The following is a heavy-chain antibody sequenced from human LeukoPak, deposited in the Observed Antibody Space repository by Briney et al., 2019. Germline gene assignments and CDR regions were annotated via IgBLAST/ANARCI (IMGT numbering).Heavy chain of an antibody. D-gene: IGHD2-15*01. CDR1: GGSFSGYY. J-gene: IGHJ4*02. V-gene: IGHV4-34*01. Sequence: SETLSLTCAVYGGSFSGYYWSWIRQPPGKGLEWIGEINHSGSTNYNPSLKSRVTISVDTSKNQFSLKLSSVTAADTAVYYCARGDCSDATCFGSLLGYWGQGTLVTISS. CDR2: INHSGST. CDR3: ARGDCSDATCFGSLLGY.